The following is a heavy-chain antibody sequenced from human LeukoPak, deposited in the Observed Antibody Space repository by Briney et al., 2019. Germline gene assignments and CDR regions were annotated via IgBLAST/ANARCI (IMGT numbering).Heavy chain of an antibody. CDR1: GDSVSSYY. CDR2: ICSGNT. D-gene: IGHD4-17*01. CDR3: ARIDYGDYNFYYYSMDV. V-gene: IGHV4-59*02. J-gene: IGHJ6*03. Sequence: SETLSLTCSVSGDSVSSYYWSWIRQPPGKGLEWIGYICSGNTNYNPALKSRVTISVDTSKNQFSRSLNSVTAADTAVYYCARIDYGDYNFYYYSMDVWGKGTTVTVSS.